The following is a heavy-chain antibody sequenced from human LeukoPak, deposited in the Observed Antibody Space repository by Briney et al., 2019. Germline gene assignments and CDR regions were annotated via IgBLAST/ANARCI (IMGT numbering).Heavy chain of an antibody. CDR2: IKQDGSEK. CDR3: ARDKDVGATLLDS. CDR1: GFTFSRYW. J-gene: IGHJ4*02. Sequence: PGGSLRLSCAASGFTFSRYWMSWVRQAPGKGLEWVANIKQDGSEKYYVDSVKGRFTISRDNAKNSLYLQMNSLRADDTAVYYCARDKDVGATLLDSWGQGTLVTVSS. V-gene: IGHV3-7*01. D-gene: IGHD1-26*01.